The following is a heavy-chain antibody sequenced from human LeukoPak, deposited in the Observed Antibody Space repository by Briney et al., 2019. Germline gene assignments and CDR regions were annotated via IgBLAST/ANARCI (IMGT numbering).Heavy chain of an antibody. V-gene: IGHV4-39*07. CDR1: GFTFSNYA. D-gene: IGHD2-21*01. CDR2: VYYTGKT. CDR3: ARDPYCDNIACSQLGLYYMDV. J-gene: IGHJ6*03. Sequence: PGGSLRLSCAASGFTFSNYAMTWVRQAPGKGLEWLGSVYYTGKTTYSPSLRSRVTMSVDSSKNQFSLRLNSVTAADTAVYYCARDPYCDNIACSQLGLYYMDVWGKGTTVTISS.